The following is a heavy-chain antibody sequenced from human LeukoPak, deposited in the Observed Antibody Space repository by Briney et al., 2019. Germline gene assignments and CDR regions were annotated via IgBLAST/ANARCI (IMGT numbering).Heavy chain of an antibody. CDR1: GGTFSSYA. Sequence: SVKVSCKASGGTFSSYAISWVRQAPGQGLEWMGGIIPIFGTANYAQKFQGRVTITADESTSTAYMELSSLRSEDTAVYYCARCDGYNYYYYYGMDVWGQGTTVTVSS. CDR3: ARCDGYNYYYYYGMDV. CDR2: IIPIFGTA. V-gene: IGHV1-69*01. D-gene: IGHD5-24*01. J-gene: IGHJ6*02.